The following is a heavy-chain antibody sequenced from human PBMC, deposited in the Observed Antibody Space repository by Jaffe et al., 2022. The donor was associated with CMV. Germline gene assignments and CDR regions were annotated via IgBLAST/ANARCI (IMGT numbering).Heavy chain of an antibody. Sequence: EVQLVDSGGGLVRRGGSLRLSCAASGFTFSTYAMSWVRQAPGKGLEWVSSISYSGVSTFYVDSVKGRFTISRDNSKNTLYLQMNSLRAEDTAIYYCAKDWVAGPWFDNWSQGTLVTVSS. CDR3: AKDWVAGPWFDN. D-gene: IGHD6-19*01. CDR1: GFTFSTYA. CDR2: ISYSGVST. J-gene: IGHJ4*02. V-gene: IGHV3-23*04.